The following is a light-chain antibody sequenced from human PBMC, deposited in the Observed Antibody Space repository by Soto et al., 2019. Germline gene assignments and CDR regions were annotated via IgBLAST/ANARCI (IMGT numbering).Light chain of an antibody. CDR3: CSYAGSSTFYV. CDR2: EGS. J-gene: IGLJ1*01. Sequence: QSVLTQPASVSGSPGQSITISCTGTSSDVGSYNLVSWYQQHPGKAPKVMIYEGSKRPSGVSNRFSGSKSGNTASLTISGLQAEDEADYYCCSYAGSSTFYVLGTGTKVTVL. CDR1: SSDVGSYNL. V-gene: IGLV2-23*01.